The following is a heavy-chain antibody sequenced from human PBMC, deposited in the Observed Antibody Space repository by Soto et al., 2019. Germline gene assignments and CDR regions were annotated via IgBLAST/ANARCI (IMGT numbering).Heavy chain of an antibody. CDR1: GFTFSSYS. Sequence: GGSLRLSCAASGFTFSSYSMNWVRQAPGKGLEWVSYISSSSSTIYYADSVKGRFTISRDNAKNSLYLQMNSLRAEDTAVYYCARDGVEAALSGEGYYYYYMDVWGKGTTVTVSS. D-gene: IGHD6-6*01. CDR2: ISSSSSTI. CDR3: ARDGVEAALSGEGYYYYYMDV. J-gene: IGHJ6*03. V-gene: IGHV3-48*01.